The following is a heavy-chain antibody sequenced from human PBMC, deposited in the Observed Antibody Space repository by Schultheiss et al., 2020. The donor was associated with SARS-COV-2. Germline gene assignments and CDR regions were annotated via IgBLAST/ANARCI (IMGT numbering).Heavy chain of an antibody. V-gene: IGHV3-30*04. D-gene: IGHD2-15*01. CDR3: ARDERIQVVAATLDDYYGMDV. CDR2: ISYDGSNK. J-gene: IGHJ6*02. Sequence: GESLKISCAASGFTFSSYAMHWVRQAPGKGLEWVAVISYDGSNKYYADSVKGRFTISRDNSKNTLYLQMNSLRAEDTAVYYCARDERIQVVAATLDDYYGMDVWGQGTTVTGSS. CDR1: GFTFSSYA.